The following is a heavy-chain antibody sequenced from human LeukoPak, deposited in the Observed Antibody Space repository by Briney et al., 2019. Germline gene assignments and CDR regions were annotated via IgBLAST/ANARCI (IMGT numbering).Heavy chain of an antibody. V-gene: IGHV3-23*01. CDR1: GFTFSSYA. CDR3: AKDQQLVPTLFDY. D-gene: IGHD6-13*01. J-gene: IGHJ4*02. CDR2: ISGSGGST. Sequence: GGSLRLSCAASGFTFSSYAMSWDRQAPGKGLEWVSAISGSGGSTYYADSVKGRFTISRDNSKNTLYLQMNSLRAEDTAVYYCAKDQQLVPTLFDYWGQGTLATVSS.